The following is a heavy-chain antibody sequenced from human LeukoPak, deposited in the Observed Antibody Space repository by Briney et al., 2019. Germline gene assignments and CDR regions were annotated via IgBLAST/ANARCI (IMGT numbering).Heavy chain of an antibody. V-gene: IGHV3-7*05. J-gene: IGHJ6*02. Sequence: PGGSLRLSCAASGFTFSSYWMNWVRQAPGKGLEWVANIKKDGSEKYYVDSVKGRFTISRDNAKNSLYLQRNNLRAADTAVYYCARDQDGGMDVWGQGNTVTVSS. CDR1: GFTFSSYW. CDR2: IKKDGSEK. CDR3: ARDQDGGMDV.